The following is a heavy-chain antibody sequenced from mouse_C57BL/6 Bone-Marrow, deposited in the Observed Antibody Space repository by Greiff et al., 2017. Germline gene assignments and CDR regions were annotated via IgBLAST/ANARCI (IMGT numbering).Heavy chain of an antibody. CDR1: GFTFSSYG. D-gene: IGHD2-14*01. J-gene: IGHJ1*01. V-gene: IGHV5-6*01. CDR3: ARGEYDGVGDGGEGNRGTVDV. Sequence: EVQVVESGGDLVKPGGSLKLSCAASGFTFSSYGMSWVRQTPDKRLEWVATISSGGSYTYYPDSVKGRFTISRDNDKNTLYLQMSSRKSEDTAMYYCARGEYDGVGDGGEGNRGTVDV. CDR2: ISSGGSYT.